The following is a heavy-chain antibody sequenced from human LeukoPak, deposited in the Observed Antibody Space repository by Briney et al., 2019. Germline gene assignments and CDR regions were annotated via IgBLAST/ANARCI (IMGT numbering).Heavy chain of an antibody. CDR1: GFTFSNYN. Sequence: GGSLRLSCAASGFTFSNYNMDWVRQAPGKGLEWVSYIDRSSTIIYYADSVNGRFTISRDNSKNTLYLQMNSLTAEDTAVYFCAAGSSWYRFDYWGQGTLVTVSS. V-gene: IGHV3-48*01. CDR3: AAGSSWYRFDY. J-gene: IGHJ4*02. CDR2: IDRSSTII. D-gene: IGHD6-13*01.